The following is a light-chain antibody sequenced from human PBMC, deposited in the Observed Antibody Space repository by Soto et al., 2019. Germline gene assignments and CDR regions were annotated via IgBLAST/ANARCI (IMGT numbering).Light chain of an antibody. CDR2: DAS. CDR3: CSYAGGSTWV. Sequence: QSALTQPASVSGSPGQSITISCTGGSGDIGNYYFVSWYQHHPGKAPKLIIYDASKRPSGISNRFSGSKSSNTASLTISGLQADDEATYYCCSYAGGSTWVFGGGTKLTVL. V-gene: IGLV2-23*01. CDR1: SGDIGNYYF. J-gene: IGLJ2*01.